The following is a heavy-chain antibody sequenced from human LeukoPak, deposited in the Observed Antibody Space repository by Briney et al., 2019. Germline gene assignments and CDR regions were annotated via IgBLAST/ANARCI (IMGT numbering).Heavy chain of an antibody. D-gene: IGHD6-13*01. Sequence: GGSLRLSCAASGFTFSNAWMNWVRQAPGKGLVWVSRINSDGSSTSYADSVKGRFTISRDNAKNTLYLQMNSLRAEDTAVYYCAREVKAATPDYYGMDVWGQGTTVTVSS. CDR3: AREVKAATPDYYGMDV. V-gene: IGHV3-74*01. CDR1: GFTFSNAW. CDR2: INSDGSST. J-gene: IGHJ6*02.